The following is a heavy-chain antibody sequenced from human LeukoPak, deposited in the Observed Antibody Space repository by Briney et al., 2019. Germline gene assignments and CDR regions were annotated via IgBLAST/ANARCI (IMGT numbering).Heavy chain of an antibody. D-gene: IGHD3-9*01. Sequence: SETLSLTCSVSGISVNSTYFWGWIRQAPGKGLEWIGSIYHTGTTDYNPSLKSRVTISIDTSKNQFSLNLRSVSAADTAVYYCTRDDFGIKTDWEDYYYMDVWGKGTTVTVSS. CDR3: TRDDFGIKTDWEDYYYMDV. CDR2: IYHTGTT. J-gene: IGHJ6*03. V-gene: IGHV4-38-2*02. CDR1: GISVNSTYF.